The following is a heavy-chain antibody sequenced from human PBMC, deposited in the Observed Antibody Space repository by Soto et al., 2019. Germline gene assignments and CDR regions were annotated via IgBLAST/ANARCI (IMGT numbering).Heavy chain of an antibody. CDR1: GFTFSNYA. D-gene: IGHD3-16*01. V-gene: IGHV3-23*01. Sequence: EVQLLESGGGLVQPGGSLSLSCAASGFTFSNYAMSWVRQAPGNGLEWVSVISPGGGSTHYADSVKGRLTISRDNSVHTRYLQMNSLRAEDTAVYYCAGSAGSDALFDIWGQGTLVTVSS. CDR2: ISPGGGST. CDR3: AGSAGSDALFDI. J-gene: IGHJ3*02.